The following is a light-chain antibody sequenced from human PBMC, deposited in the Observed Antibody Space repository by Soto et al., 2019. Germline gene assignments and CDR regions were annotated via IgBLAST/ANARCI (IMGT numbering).Light chain of an antibody. CDR1: QRINSE. CDR3: QQGHNWPLT. CDR2: RAS. V-gene: IGKV3-15*01. Sequence: EIVMTQSPATLSLSPGEKAALSCRASQRINSELAWYQQKPGQPPRLLIYRASTRATGVPARFTGSESGSEFTLTISGLQSEDFAVYYCQQGHNWPLTFGQGTRLEI. J-gene: IGKJ2*01.